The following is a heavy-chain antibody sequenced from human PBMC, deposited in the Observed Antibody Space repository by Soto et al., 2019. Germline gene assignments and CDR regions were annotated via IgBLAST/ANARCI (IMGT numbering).Heavy chain of an antibody. J-gene: IGHJ4*02. Sequence: PWGSLRLACAASGLTFVNAWIICVRHSPLKGLEWVGRIKSKTDGGTTDYAAPVKGRFTISRDDSKNTLYLQVNSLKTEDTAVYYCTTFYNWNDERQFDYWGQGTLVTAPQ. CDR1: GLTFVNAW. CDR3: TTFYNWNDERQFDY. CDR2: IKSKTDGGTT. V-gene: IGHV3-15*01. D-gene: IGHD1-20*01.